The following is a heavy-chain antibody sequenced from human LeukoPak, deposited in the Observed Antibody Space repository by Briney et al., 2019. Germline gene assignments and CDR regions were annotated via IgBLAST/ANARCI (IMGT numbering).Heavy chain of an antibody. J-gene: IGHJ4*02. Sequence: GGSLRLSCAASGFTFDDYAMHWVRQAPGKGLEWVSGISWNSGSIGYADSVKGRFTISRDNAKNSLYLQMNSLRAEDTASYYCAKDRSPGYYDSSGYHYWGQGTLVTVSS. CDR3: AKDRSPGYYDSSGYHY. D-gene: IGHD3-22*01. V-gene: IGHV3-9*01. CDR1: GFTFDDYA. CDR2: ISWNSGSI.